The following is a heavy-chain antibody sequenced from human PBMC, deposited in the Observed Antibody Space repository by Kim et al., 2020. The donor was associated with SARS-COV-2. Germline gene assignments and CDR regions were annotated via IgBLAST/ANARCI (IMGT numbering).Heavy chain of an antibody. V-gene: IGHV4-34*01. CDR3: ARGRIWFGELSE. Sequence: NYNPSLKSRVTISVDTSKNQFSLKLSSVTAADTAVYYCARGRIWFGELSEWGQGTLVTVSS. D-gene: IGHD3-10*01. J-gene: IGHJ4*02.